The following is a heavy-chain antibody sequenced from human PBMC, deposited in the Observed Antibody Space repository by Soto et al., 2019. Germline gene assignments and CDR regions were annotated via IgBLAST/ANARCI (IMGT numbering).Heavy chain of an antibody. V-gene: IGHV4-59*01. CDR2: IYYSGST. CDR1: GGSISSYY. Sequence: TLSLTCTVAGGSISSYYWSWIRHPPWKGLEWIVYIYYSGSTNYNPSLKSRVTISVDTSKNQFSLKLSSVTAADTAVYYCARDYYDSSGSDAFDIWGQGTMVT. D-gene: IGHD3-22*01. J-gene: IGHJ3*02. CDR3: ARDYYDSSGSDAFDI.